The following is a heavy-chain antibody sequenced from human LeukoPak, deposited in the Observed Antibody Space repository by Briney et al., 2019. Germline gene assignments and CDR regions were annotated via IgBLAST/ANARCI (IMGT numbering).Heavy chain of an antibody. V-gene: IGHV3-30*04. J-gene: IGHJ3*02. CDR2: ISYDGSNK. D-gene: IGHD2-2*01. Sequence: GGSLRLSCAASGFTFSSYAMHWVRQAPGKGLEWVAVISYDGSNKYYADSVKGRFTISRDNSKNTLYLQMNSLRAEDTAVYYCARDIVVVLAVGSDAFDIWGQGTMVTVSS. CDR3: ARDIVVVLAVGSDAFDI. CDR1: GFTFSSYA.